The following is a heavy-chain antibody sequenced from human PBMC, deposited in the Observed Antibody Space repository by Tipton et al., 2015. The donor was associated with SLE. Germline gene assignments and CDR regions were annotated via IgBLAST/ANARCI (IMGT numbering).Heavy chain of an antibody. CDR3: AREGTATFLDY. V-gene: IGHV4-59*01. J-gene: IGHJ4*02. Sequence: TLSLTCAVYGGSFSGYYWSWIRQPPGKGLEWIGYIYYSGSTYYNPSLKSRVTISVDTSKNQFSLKLSSVTAADTAVYYCAREGTATFLDYWGQGTPVTVSS. D-gene: IGHD2/OR15-2a*01. CDR2: IYYSGST. CDR1: GGSFSGYY.